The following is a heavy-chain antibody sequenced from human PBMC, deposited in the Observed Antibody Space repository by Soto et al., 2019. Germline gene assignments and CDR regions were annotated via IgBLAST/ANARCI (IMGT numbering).Heavy chain of an antibody. D-gene: IGHD1-26*01. J-gene: IGHJ4*02. V-gene: IGHV3-23*01. CDR3: ARRGSGSDYDY. Sequence: EVQLLESGGGLVQPGGSLRLSCAASGFTFSSYAMRWVRQAPGQGLEWVSAISGSGDSTYYADSVKGRFTIARDNSKNTLYLQMNSLRAEDTAVYYCARRGSGSDYDYWGQGTLVTVSS. CDR2: ISGSGDST. CDR1: GFTFSSYA.